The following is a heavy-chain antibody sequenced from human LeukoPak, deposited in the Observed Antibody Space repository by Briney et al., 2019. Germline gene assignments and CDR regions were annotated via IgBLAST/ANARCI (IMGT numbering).Heavy chain of an antibody. Sequence: SETLSLTGTVSGGSISSGDYYWSWIRQPPGTGLEWIGYIYYSGSTYYNPSLKSRVTISVDTSKNQFSLKLSSVTAADTAVYYCARVVFYYYYMDVWGKGTTVTVSS. CDR2: IYYSGST. CDR1: GGSISSGDYY. V-gene: IGHV4-30-4*08. J-gene: IGHJ6*03. CDR3: ARVVFYYYYMDV.